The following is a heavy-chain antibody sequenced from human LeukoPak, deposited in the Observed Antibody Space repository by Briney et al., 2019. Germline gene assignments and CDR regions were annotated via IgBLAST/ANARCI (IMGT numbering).Heavy chain of an antibody. CDR2: ISAYNGNT. CDR1: GYTFTSYG. J-gene: IGHJ6*02. V-gene: IGHV1-18*01. D-gene: IGHD6-13*01. CDR3: ARDYQAGVDYYYYVMDV. Sequence: ASVKVSCKASGYTFTSYGINWVRQAPGQGLEGMGWISAYNGNTHYVQKLQGRVTMTTDTSTSTDYMELRSLRSDDTVVYYCARDYQAGVDYYYYVMDVWGQATTVTVSS.